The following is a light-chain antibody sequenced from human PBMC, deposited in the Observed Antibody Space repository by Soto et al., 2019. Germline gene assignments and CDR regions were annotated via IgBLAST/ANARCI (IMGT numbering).Light chain of an antibody. CDR1: SSDVGGYNY. J-gene: IGLJ1*01. CDR2: EVN. CDR3: KSYAGSNTYV. V-gene: IGLV2-8*01. Sequence: QSALTHPPSASGSPGQSVAISCTGTSSDVGGYNYVSWYQQHPGKAPKLMIYEVNKRPSGVPDRFSGSKSGNTASLTVSGLQAEDEADYFCKSYAGSNTYVFGSGTXVTVL.